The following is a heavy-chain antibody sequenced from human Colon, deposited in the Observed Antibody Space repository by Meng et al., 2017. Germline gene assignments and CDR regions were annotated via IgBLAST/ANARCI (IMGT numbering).Heavy chain of an antibody. V-gene: IGHV1-69*01. Sequence: QVQLVQSGAGVKKPGSSVRVSGKASGGIFSSYAISWVRQAPGQGLEWMGGIVPMFGTPNYAQKFQGRVTIAADESTTTSFMELSSLRFEDTATYYCARDLESWGQGTLVTVSS. CDR2: IVPMFGTP. CDR3: ARDLES. D-gene: IGHD3-3*01. J-gene: IGHJ5*02. CDR1: GGIFSSYA.